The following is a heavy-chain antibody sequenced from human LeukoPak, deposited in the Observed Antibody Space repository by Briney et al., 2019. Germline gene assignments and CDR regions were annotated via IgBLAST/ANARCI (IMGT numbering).Heavy chain of an antibody. V-gene: IGHV6-1*01. D-gene: IGHD1-26*01. Sequence: SQTLSLTCAISGDRVSSNSAAWNWIRQSPSRGLEWLGRTYYRSKWYNDYAVSVKSRITINPDTSKNQFSLQLNSVTPEDTAVYYCARARGAPHSYYYYYGMDVWGQGTTVTVSS. CDR3: ARARGAPHSYYYYYGMDV. J-gene: IGHJ6*02. CDR2: TYYRSKWYN. CDR1: GDRVSSNSAA.